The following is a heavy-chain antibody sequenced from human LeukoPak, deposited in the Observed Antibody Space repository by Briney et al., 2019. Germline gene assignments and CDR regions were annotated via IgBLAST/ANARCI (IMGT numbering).Heavy chain of an antibody. Sequence: GRSLRLSCAASGFTFSSYAMHWVRQAPGKGLEWVAVISYDGSNKYYADSVKGRFTISRDNSKNTLYLQMNSLRAEDAAVYYCARDLGDGYNNGDYWGQGTLVTVSS. V-gene: IGHV3-30*04. CDR2: ISYDGSNK. CDR3: ARDLGDGYNNGDY. CDR1: GFTFSSYA. J-gene: IGHJ4*02. D-gene: IGHD5-24*01.